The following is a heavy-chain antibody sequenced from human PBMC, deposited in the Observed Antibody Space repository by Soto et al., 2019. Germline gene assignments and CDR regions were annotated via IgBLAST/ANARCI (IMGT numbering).Heavy chain of an antibody. J-gene: IGHJ4*02. CDR3: ARRDTSGFLRYFDN. D-gene: IGHD3-3*01. CDR2: IVPNVGTV. CDR1: GGTLSSFINYP. Sequence: SVKVSCKASGGTLSSFINYPINWVRQSPGQGLEWMGGIVPNVGTVNYAQKFQGRVTITADKSTGTAYMELSSLRSEDTALYYCARRDTSGFLRYFDNWGQGTLVTVSS. V-gene: IGHV1-69*06.